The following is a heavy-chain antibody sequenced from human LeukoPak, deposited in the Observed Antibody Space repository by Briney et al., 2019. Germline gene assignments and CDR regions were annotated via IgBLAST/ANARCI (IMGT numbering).Heavy chain of an antibody. CDR1: GFIFSNYA. V-gene: IGHV3-23*01. CDR3: VKGPRPDITVAHTVEN. CDR2: ISSRGDST. D-gene: IGHD6-19*01. Sequence: GGSLTLSCAASGFIFSNYAMSWVRQVPGRGLEWVSTISSRGDSTYVADSVKGRFTISRDNSKNSLYLQMNTVRAEDTAVYYCVKGPRPDITVAHTVENWGQGTLVTVSS. J-gene: IGHJ4*02.